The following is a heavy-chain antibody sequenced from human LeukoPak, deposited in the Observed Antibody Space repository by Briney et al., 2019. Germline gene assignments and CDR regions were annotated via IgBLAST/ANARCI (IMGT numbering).Heavy chain of an antibody. Sequence: GSLRLSCEASGFTFSSYEMNWVRQAPEKGLEWVSYINSSGKTIYYADSTKGRFTVSRDNAKNSLYLQMNSLRAEDTAVYYCATTSIAAAVPGCFDYWGQGTLVTVFS. J-gene: IGHJ4*02. CDR1: GFTFSSYE. D-gene: IGHD6-13*01. V-gene: IGHV3-48*03. CDR3: ATTSIAAAVPGCFDY. CDR2: INSSGKTI.